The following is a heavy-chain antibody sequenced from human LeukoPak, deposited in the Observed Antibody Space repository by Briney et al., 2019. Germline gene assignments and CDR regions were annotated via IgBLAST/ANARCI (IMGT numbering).Heavy chain of an antibody. J-gene: IGHJ3*02. D-gene: IGHD3-22*01. CDR1: GGSFSGYY. V-gene: IGHV4-34*09. CDR2: INHSGST. CDR3: ARGSEYYYDSSGYEDAFDI. Sequence: SETLSLTCAVSGGSFSGYYWSWIRQPPGKGLEWIGEINHSGSTNYNPSLKSRVTISVDTSKNQFSLKLSSVTAADTAVYYCARGSEYYYDSSGYEDAFDIWGQGTMVTVSS.